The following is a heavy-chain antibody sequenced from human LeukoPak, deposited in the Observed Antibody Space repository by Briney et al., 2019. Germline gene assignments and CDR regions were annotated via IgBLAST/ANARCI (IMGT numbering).Heavy chain of an antibody. J-gene: IGHJ4*02. CDR1: GYTFTYYG. CDR3: ARGSYCGGDCYPDY. Sequence: GASVNVSCKASGYTFTYYGISWVRQPPGQGLEWMGLISANNGNTNYAQNLQDRVTMTTDTSTTTAYMELRSLRSDDTAVYYCARGSYCGGDCYPDYWGQGTLVTVS. V-gene: IGHV1-18*01. D-gene: IGHD2-21*02. CDR2: ISANNGNT.